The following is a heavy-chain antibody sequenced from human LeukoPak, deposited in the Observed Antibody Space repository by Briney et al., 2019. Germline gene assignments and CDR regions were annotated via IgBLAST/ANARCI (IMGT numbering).Heavy chain of an antibody. J-gene: IGHJ4*02. Sequence: SVKVSCKASGGTFSSYAISWVRQAPGQGLEWMGGIIPIFGTANYAQKFQGRVTITADKSTSTAYMELSSLRSEDTAVYYCARGYSSSWYGAYFDYWGQGTLVTVSS. CDR3: ARGYSSSWYGAYFDY. V-gene: IGHV1-69*06. CDR2: IIPIFGTA. CDR1: GGTFSSYA. D-gene: IGHD6-13*01.